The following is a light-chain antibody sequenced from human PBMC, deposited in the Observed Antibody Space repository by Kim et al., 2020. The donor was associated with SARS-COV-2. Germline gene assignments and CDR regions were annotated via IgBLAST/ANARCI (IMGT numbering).Light chain of an antibody. CDR2: DDS. CDR3: QVWDSRSDHVV. V-gene: IGLV3-21*03. J-gene: IGLJ2*01. Sequence: APGKTATITCGGNDIGTKGVRWYQQKPGQAPVLVIYDDSDRPSGIPERFSGSSSGNIATLTISRVEAGDEADYYCQVWDSRSDHVVFGGGTQLTVL. CDR1: DIGTKG.